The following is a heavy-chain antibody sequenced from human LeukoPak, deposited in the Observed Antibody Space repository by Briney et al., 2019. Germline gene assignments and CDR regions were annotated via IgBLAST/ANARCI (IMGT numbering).Heavy chain of an antibody. CDR1: GGSVSSGSYY. J-gene: IGHJ6*02. CDR2: IYYSGST. CDR3: ARETGLAPRGTTYYVLDV. Sequence: SETLSLTCTVSGGSVSSGSYYWSWIRQPPGKGLEWIGYIYYSGSTNYNPSLSSRVTISVDTSKNQFSLKMTSVTAADTAVYYCARETGLAPRGTTYYVLDVWDQGTTVAVSS. D-gene: IGHD6-13*01. V-gene: IGHV4-61*01.